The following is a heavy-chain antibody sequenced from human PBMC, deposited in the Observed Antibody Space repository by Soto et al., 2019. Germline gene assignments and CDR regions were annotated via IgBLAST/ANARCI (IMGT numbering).Heavy chain of an antibody. J-gene: IGHJ5*02. CDR2: IHYSGST. CDR3: ARHSYYSNPLRFDP. CDR1: GGSITGYY. V-gene: IGHV4-59*08. Sequence: QVQLQESGPGLVQPSETLSLTCTVSGGSITGYYWSWIRQPPGKGPEWIGNIHYSGSTNYNPSLRGRVPISVDRSKNQFSLGLSSVTAAETAVYYCARHSYYSNPLRFDPWGQGTLVTVSS. D-gene: IGHD4-4*01.